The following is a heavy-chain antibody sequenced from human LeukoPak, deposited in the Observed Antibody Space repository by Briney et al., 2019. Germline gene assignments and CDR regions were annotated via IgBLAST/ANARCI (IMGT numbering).Heavy chain of an antibody. Sequence: SETLSLTCTVSGGSISSYYWSWIRQPPGKGLEWIGYIYTSGSTNYNPSLKSRVTISVDTSKNQFSLKLSSVTAADTAVYYCARLSNVGLWEKAGRAGDGFLDYWGQGTLVTVSS. CDR1: GGSISSYY. J-gene: IGHJ4*02. CDR2: IYTSGST. D-gene: IGHD3-16*01. V-gene: IGHV4-4*09. CDR3: ARLSNVGLWEKAGRAGDGFLDY.